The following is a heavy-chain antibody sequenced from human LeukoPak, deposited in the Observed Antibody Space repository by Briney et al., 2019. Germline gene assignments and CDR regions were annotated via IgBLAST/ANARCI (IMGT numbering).Heavy chain of an antibody. CDR1: GGSISSGGYY. CDR3: AVWYSSFGGFDP. D-gene: IGHD6-13*01. Sequence: PSETLSLTCTVSGGSISSGGYYWSWIRQPPGKGLEWIGYIYYSGSTYYNPSLKSRVTISVDTSKNQFSLKLSSVTAADTAVYYCAVWYSSFGGFDPWGQGTLVTVSS. V-gene: IGHV4-31*03. J-gene: IGHJ5*02. CDR2: IYYSGST.